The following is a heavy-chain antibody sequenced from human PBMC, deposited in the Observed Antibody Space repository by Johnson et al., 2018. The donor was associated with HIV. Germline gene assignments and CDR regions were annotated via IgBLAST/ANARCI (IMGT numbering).Heavy chain of an antibody. Sequence: QVQLVESGGGVVQPGRSLRLSCAASGFTFRSYAMHRVRQAPGKGLEWVAVISYDGSNKYYADSVKGRFTISRDNSKNTLYLQMNSLIPEDTAVYYCARDTSGEGRAFDIWGQGTMVTVSS. J-gene: IGHJ3*02. D-gene: IGHD3-10*01. CDR3: ARDTSGEGRAFDI. V-gene: IGHV3-30*04. CDR2: ISYDGSNK. CDR1: GFTFRSYA.